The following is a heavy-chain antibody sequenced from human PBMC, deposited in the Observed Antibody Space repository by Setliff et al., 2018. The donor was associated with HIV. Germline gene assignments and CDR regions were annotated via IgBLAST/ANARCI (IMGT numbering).Heavy chain of an antibody. V-gene: IGHV4-34*01. CDR3: ARLHLRVPPSIFDY. CDR1: GGSLRGYY. D-gene: IGHD2-2*01. J-gene: IGHJ4*02. CDR2: ISHTGNI. Sequence: SETLSLTCAVYGGSLRGYYWSWVRQSPLKGLEWIGEISHTGNINYNTALSNRVTVSVDTSKNQFSLKLTSVTAADTAVYFYARLHLRVPPSIFDYWSPGTMVTVSS.